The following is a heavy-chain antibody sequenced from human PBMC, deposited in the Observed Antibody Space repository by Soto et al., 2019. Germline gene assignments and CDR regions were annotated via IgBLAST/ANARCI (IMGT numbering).Heavy chain of an antibody. D-gene: IGHD3-3*01. V-gene: IGHV1-8*01. Sequence: ASVKVSCKASGYTFTSYDTNWVRQATGQGLEWMGWMNPNSGNTGYAQKFQGRVTMTRNTSISTAYMELSSLRSEDTAVYYCARGLGQSITIFGVVPSYNWFDPWGQGTLVTVSS. CDR1: GYTFTSYD. CDR3: ARGLGQSITIFGVVPSYNWFDP. CDR2: MNPNSGNT. J-gene: IGHJ5*02.